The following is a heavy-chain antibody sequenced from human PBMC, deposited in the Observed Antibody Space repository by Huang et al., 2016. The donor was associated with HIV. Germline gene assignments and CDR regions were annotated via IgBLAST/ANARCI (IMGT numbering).Heavy chain of an antibody. Sequence: QVQLVESGGGAVQPGGSLRLSCTATGFTFSSFGMHWVRQRPGQGRAWLTFIRYDGSKTTYTDSVKGRFTISRDNSDNTLFLQMNTLTSDDTALYYCAKDEKQFCTGGSCHSSNIDSWGQGTLVTVSS. D-gene: IGHD2-8*02. V-gene: IGHV3-30*02. CDR1: GFTFSSFG. J-gene: IGHJ4*02. CDR2: IRYDGSKT. CDR3: AKDEKQFCTGGSCHSSNIDS.